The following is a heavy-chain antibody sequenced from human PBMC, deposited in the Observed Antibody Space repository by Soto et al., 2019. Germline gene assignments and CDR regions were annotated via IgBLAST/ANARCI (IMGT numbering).Heavy chain of an antibody. CDR1: GFTFSSYS. D-gene: IGHD2-2*01. CDR2: ISSSSSTI. J-gene: IGHJ4*02. CDR3: ASDSGASYVPFDY. Sequence: EVQLVESGGGLVQPGGSLRLSCAASGFTFSSYSMNWVRQAPGKGLEWVSYISSSSSTIYYADSVKGRFTISRDNAKHSRDVQKKPRRYEDTAVYYCASDSGASYVPFDYWGQGTLVAVSS. V-gene: IGHV3-48*02.